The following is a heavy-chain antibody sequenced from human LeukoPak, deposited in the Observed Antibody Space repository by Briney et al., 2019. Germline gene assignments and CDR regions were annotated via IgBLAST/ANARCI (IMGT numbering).Heavy chain of an antibody. CDR3: ARDLYDSSGYYYVNY. CDR2: INPNSGGT. J-gene: IGHJ4*02. Sequence: ASVKASCKASGYTFTGYYMHWVRQAPGQGLEWMGWINPNSGGTNYAQKFQGRVTMTRDTSISTAYMELSRLRSDDTAVYYCARDLYDSSGYYYVNYWGQGTLVTVSS. D-gene: IGHD3-22*01. V-gene: IGHV1-2*02. CDR1: GYTFTGYY.